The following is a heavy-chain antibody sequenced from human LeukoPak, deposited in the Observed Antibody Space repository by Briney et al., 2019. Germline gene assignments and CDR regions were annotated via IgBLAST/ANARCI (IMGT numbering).Heavy chain of an antibody. CDR1: GGSISSGGYS. CDR3: ARMKREIYYYYGMDV. V-gene: IGHV4-30-2*01. Sequence: PSETLSLTCAVSGGSISSGGYSWSWIRQPPGKGLEWIGYIYHSGSTYYNPSLKSRVTISVDRSKNQFSLKLSSVTAADTAVYYCARMKREIYYYYGMDVWGQGTTVTVSS. J-gene: IGHJ6*02. CDR2: IYHSGST.